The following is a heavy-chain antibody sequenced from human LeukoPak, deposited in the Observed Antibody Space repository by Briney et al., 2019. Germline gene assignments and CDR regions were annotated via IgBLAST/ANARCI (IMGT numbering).Heavy chain of an antibody. Sequence: SETLSLTCTVSGDSITSGGFYWSWIRQPPGKGLEWIGYIHQTGDTYSNPSLKSRATVSMDRSRNQFSLNLNSVTAADTALYYCARVGGYFPYYYMDVWGKGTTVTVSS. CDR2: IHQTGDT. CDR1: GDSITSGGFY. J-gene: IGHJ6*03. D-gene: IGHD3-22*01. V-gene: IGHV4-30-2*01. CDR3: ARVGGYFPYYYMDV.